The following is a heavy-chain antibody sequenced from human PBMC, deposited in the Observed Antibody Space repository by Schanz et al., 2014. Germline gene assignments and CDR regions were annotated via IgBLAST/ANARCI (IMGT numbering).Heavy chain of an antibody. J-gene: IGHJ2*01. CDR3: VRVPSRDVSFDL. V-gene: IGHV1-18*01. Sequence: QVQLVQSGAEVKKPGSSVKVSCKASGGTFSSDTFSWVRQAPGQGLEWMGWISPYTGNTHYFDKMEGRVTMTTDTSTSTAYMELRSLRSDDTAMYYCVRVPSRDVSFDLWGRGTLVTVSS. CDR2: ISPYTGNT. CDR1: GGTFSSDT. D-gene: IGHD3-16*01.